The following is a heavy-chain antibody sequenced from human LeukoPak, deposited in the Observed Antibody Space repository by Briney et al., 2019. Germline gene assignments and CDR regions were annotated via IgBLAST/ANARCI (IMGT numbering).Heavy chain of an antibody. J-gene: IGHJ4*02. D-gene: IGHD4-23*01. Sequence: RSETLSLTCAVYGGSFSGYYWSWIRQPPGKGLEWIGEINHSGSTNYNPSLKSRVTISVDRSKNQFSLKLSSVTAADTAVYYCARGGYGGNSIISLFDYWGQGTLVTVSS. CDR3: ARGGYGGNSIISLFDY. CDR2: INHSGST. CDR1: GGSFSGYY. V-gene: IGHV4-34*01.